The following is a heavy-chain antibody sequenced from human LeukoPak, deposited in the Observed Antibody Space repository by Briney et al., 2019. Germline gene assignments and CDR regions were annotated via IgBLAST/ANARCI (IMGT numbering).Heavy chain of an antibody. V-gene: IGHV3-7*01. D-gene: IGHD3-10*01. CDR2: IKPDGSEK. Sequence: GGSLRLSCAGSGFNFRDHWMSWLRQAPEKGPEWVAHIKPDGSEKYYVDSVKGRFIISRDDARNSLSLQMNSLRAEDTAVHYCAGSFGDVKMFWGQGTLVTVSS. CDR3: AGSFGDVKMF. CDR1: GFNFRDHW. J-gene: IGHJ4*01.